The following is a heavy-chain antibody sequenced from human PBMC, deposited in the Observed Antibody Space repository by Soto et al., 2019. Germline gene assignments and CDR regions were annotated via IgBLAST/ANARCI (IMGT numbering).Heavy chain of an antibody. J-gene: IGHJ3*02. D-gene: IGHD3-22*01. Sequence: PSETLSLTCTVSGGSISSSSYYWGWIRQPPGKGLEWIGGIYHSGTTYYNPSLKSRVTISVDTSKNQFSLKLSSVTAADTAVYYCARHRVVSYYFDTSGKNALDIWGQG. CDR3: ARHRVVSYYFDTSGKNALDI. CDR1: GGSISSSSYY. V-gene: IGHV4-39*01. CDR2: IYHSGTT.